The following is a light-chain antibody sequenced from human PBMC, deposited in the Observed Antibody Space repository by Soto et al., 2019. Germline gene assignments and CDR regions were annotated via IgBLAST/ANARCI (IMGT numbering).Light chain of an antibody. Sequence: SYELTQPPSVSVSPGQTASITCSGDKLGDKYACWYQQKPGLSPVLVIYQDSKRPSGIPERFSGSNSGNTATLTISGTQAMDEADYYCQAWDSSTAVFGGGTKVTVL. CDR3: QAWDSSTAV. J-gene: IGLJ2*01. CDR1: KLGDKY. V-gene: IGLV3-1*01. CDR2: QDS.